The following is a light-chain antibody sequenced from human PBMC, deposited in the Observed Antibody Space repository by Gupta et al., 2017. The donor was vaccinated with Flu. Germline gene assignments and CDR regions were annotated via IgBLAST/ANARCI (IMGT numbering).Light chain of an antibody. CDR1: QSISSY. Sequence: DTQMTQSPSSLSASVGDRVTITCRASQSISSYLNWYQQKPGKAPKLLIYAASSLQSGVPSRFSGSGSGTDFTLTISRLQPEDFATYYCQQSDSTLPTFGQGTKVEIK. V-gene: IGKV1-39*01. CDR3: QQSDSTLPT. CDR2: AAS. J-gene: IGKJ2*01.